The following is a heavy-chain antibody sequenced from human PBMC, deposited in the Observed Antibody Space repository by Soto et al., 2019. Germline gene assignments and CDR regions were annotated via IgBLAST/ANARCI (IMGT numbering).Heavy chain of an antibody. J-gene: IGHJ3*02. V-gene: IGHV1-69*13. CDR1: GGTFSSYA. CDR2: IIPIFGTA. D-gene: IGHD3-22*01. Sequence: GASVKVSCKASGGTFSSYAISWVRQAPGQGLEWMGGIIPIFGTANYAQKFQGRVTITADESTSTAYMELSSLRSEDTAVYYCARSRRITMIVVVDETHDAFDIWGQGTMLTVSS. CDR3: ARSRRITMIVVVDETHDAFDI.